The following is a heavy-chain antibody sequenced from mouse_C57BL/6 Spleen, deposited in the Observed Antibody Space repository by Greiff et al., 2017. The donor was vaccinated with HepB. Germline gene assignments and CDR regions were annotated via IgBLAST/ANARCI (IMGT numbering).Heavy chain of an antibody. J-gene: IGHJ4*01. CDR1: GFTFSSYA. D-gene: IGHD4-1*01. Sequence: DVQLQESGEGLVKPGGSLKLSCAASGFTFSSYAMSWVRQTPEKRLEWVAYISSGGDYIYYADTVKGRFTISRDNARNTLYLQMSSLKSEDTAMYYCTRDVRGWDEEAYAMDYWGQGTSVTVSS. CDR3: TRDVRGWDEEAYAMDY. V-gene: IGHV5-9-1*02. CDR2: ISSGGDYI.